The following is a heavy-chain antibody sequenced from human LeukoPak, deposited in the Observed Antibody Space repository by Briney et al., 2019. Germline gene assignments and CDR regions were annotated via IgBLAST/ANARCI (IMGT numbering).Heavy chain of an antibody. J-gene: IGHJ5*02. CDR2: IYYSGST. D-gene: IGHD6-19*01. V-gene: IGHV4-39*01. Sequence: PSETLSLTCTVSGGSISSSSYYWGWIRQPPGKGLEWMGSIYYSGSTYYNPSLKSRVTISVDTSKNQFSLKLSSVTAADTAVYYCARSGYSSGWYWFDPWGQGTLVTVSS. CDR3: ARSGYSSGWYWFDP. CDR1: GGSISSSSYY.